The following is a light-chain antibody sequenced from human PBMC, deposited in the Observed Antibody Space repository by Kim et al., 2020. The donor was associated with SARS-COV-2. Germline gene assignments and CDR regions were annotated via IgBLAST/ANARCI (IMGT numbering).Light chain of an antibody. V-gene: IGKV1-27*01. CDR3: QKYNVALWT. Sequence: DIQMTQSPSSLSASVGDKLTITCRASQGISNDLAWYQQKPGKVPKLLIFAASALQSGVPSRFSGSGSVTDFTLTISSLQPEDVATYYSQKYNVALWTFGQGTKVDIK. CDR1: QGISND. J-gene: IGKJ1*01. CDR2: AAS.